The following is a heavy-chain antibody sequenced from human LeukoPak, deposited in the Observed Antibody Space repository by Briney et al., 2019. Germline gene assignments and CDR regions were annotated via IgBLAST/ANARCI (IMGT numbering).Heavy chain of an antibody. CDR3: AKDRGLTMGAESGY. J-gene: IGHJ4*02. V-gene: IGHV1-46*01. CDR1: GYTFTSYH. D-gene: IGHD1-26*01. CDR2: IKPSGGST. Sequence: ASVKVSCKASGYTFTSYHMHWVRQAAGQGLEWMGTIKPSGGSTTYAQKFQGRVTMTWDTSTSTVYMELSSLRSEDTAVYYCAKDRGLTMGAESGYWGQGTLVTVSS.